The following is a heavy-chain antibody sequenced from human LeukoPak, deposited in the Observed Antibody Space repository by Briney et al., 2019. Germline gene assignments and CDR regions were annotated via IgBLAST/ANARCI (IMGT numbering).Heavy chain of an antibody. D-gene: IGHD5-18*01. V-gene: IGHV1-69*13. CDR1: GGTFSSYA. Sequence: SVKVSCKASGGTFSSYAISWVRQAPGQGLEWMGGIIPIFDTANYAQKFQGRVTITADESTSTAYMELSSLRSEDTAVYYCARDWSGYSYGPFDYWGQGTLVTVSS. J-gene: IGHJ4*02. CDR2: IIPIFDTA. CDR3: ARDWSGYSYGPFDY.